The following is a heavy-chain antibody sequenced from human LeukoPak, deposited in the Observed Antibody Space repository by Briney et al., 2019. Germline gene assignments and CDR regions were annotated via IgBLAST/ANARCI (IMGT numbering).Heavy chain of an antibody. D-gene: IGHD6-19*01. Sequence: PSETLSLTCAVYGGSFSGYYWSWIRQPPGKGLEWIGEINHSGSTNYNPSLNSRVSMSVDTSQNQFSLKLNSVNAADTAVYFCVRYSSGWPFDYWGRGSLVTVSS. CDR3: VRYSSGWPFDY. J-gene: IGHJ4*01. CDR2: INHSGST. CDR1: GGSFSGYY. V-gene: IGHV4-34*01.